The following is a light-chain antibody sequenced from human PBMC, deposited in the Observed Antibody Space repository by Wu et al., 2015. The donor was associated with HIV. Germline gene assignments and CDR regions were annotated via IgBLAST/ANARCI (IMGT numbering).Light chain of an antibody. CDR3: QQSNSSPTYS. CDR1: QSIKNS. CDR2: AAS. J-gene: IGKJ2*03. Sequence: DIQMTQSPSSLSASVGDRVTITCRASQSIKNSLNWYQQKPGRAPKILIYAASTLKTGVPSRFSGSGSGTDFTLTISSLQPEDFATYYCQQSNSSPTYSFGQGTKLEIK. V-gene: IGKV1-39*01.